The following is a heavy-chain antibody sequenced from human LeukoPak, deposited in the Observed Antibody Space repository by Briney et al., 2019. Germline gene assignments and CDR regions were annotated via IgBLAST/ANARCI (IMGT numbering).Heavy chain of an antibody. D-gene: IGHD2-15*01. CDR1: GGTFTSYA. Sequence: SVKVSCKSAGGTFTSYAISWVRQAPGQGLEWMGGIVPIFGTANYAHKFQGRVTITADESTSTAYMELSSLRSEDTAVYYCERRSGGNDYWGQGALVTVSS. J-gene: IGHJ4*02. CDR3: ERRSGGNDY. V-gene: IGHV1-69*13. CDR2: IVPIFGTA.